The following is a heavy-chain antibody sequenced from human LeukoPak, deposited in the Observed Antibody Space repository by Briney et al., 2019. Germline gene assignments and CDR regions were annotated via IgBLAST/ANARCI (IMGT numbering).Heavy chain of an antibody. J-gene: IGHJ3*02. CDR2: IYYSGST. CDR3: ARDVDGGNSGAFDI. D-gene: IGHD4-23*01. V-gene: IGHV4-30-4*01. CDR1: GGSISRGDYY. Sequence: SSETLSFTCTVSGGSISRGDYYWSWIRQPPGKGLEWIGYIYYSGSTYYNPSLKSRVTISVDTSKNQFSLKLSSVTAADTAVYYCARDVDGGNSGAFDIWGQGTIVTVSS.